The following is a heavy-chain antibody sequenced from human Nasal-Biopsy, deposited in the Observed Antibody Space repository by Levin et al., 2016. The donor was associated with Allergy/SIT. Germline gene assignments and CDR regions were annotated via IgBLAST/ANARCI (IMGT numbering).Heavy chain of an antibody. CDR3: ATERWFRFDD. D-gene: IGHD4-23*01. Sequence: GGSLRLSCAASGFIFSDDYMSWVRQAPGKGLEWVAKINKDGSGTYYVDSVKGRFTISRDNAKNSMYLQMNGLGAEDTAVYYCATERWFRFDDWGQGALVTVSS. CDR1: GFIFSDDY. CDR2: INKDGSGT. J-gene: IGHJ4*02. V-gene: IGHV3-7*01.